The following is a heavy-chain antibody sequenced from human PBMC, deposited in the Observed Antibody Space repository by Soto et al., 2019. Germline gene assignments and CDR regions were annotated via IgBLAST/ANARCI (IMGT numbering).Heavy chain of an antibody. J-gene: IGHJ4*02. CDR3: AMLAVTGVWWCFDH. V-gene: IGHV3-23*01. CDR1: GFIFSDYP. CDR2: IGVSGADT. D-gene: IGHD6-19*01. Sequence: EVQLLESGGDLVQPGGSLRLSCVASGFIFSDYPMTWVRQAPGKGLEWVSTIGVSGADTYYADSVKGRFTITRDNSKNSVYVQMNRLRAEDTAVYYCAMLAVTGVWWCFDHRGQGALVAVSS.